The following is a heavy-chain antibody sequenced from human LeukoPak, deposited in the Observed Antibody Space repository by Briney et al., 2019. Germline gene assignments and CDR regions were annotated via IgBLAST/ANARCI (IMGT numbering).Heavy chain of an antibody. J-gene: IGHJ4*02. CDR1: GGSFSGYY. D-gene: IGHD3-10*01. Sequence: SETLSLTCAVYGGSFSGYYWSWIRQPPGKGLEWIGEINHSGSTNYNPSLKSRVTISVDTSKNQFSLKLSSVTAADTAVYYCARFTMVRGIMPGFDYWGQGTLVTVSS. CDR3: ARFTMVRGIMPGFDY. CDR2: INHSGST. V-gene: IGHV4-34*01.